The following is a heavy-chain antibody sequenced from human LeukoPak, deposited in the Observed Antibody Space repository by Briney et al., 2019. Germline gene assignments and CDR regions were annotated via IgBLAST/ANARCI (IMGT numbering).Heavy chain of an antibody. CDR2: INPNSGGT. Sequence: ASVKVSCKASGYTFTGYYMHWVRQAPGQGLEWMGWINPNSGGTNYAQKFQGRVTMTRDTSISTAYMELSRLRSDDTAVYYCARGGVVPAAMHWSDPWGQGTLVTVSS. J-gene: IGHJ5*02. D-gene: IGHD2-2*01. V-gene: IGHV1-2*02. CDR1: GYTFTGYY. CDR3: ARGGVVPAAMHWSDP.